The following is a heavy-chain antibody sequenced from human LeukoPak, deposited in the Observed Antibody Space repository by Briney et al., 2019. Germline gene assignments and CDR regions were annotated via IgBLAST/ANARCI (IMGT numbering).Heavy chain of an antibody. CDR1: GFTFSSYG. V-gene: IGHV3-30*02. CDR2: IRYDGSNK. J-gene: IGHJ3*02. D-gene: IGHD3-10*01. CDR3: AKVATYGSADAFDI. Sequence: GGSLRLSCAASGFTFSSYGMHWVRQAPGKGLEGVAFIRYDGSNKYYADSVKGRFTISRDNSKKTLYLQMNRLRAEDTAVYYCAKVATYGSADAFDIWGQGTMVTVSS.